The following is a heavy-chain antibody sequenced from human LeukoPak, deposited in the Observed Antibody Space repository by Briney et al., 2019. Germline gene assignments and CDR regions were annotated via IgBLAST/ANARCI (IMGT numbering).Heavy chain of an antibody. J-gene: IGHJ4*02. CDR2: IFPGDSDT. CDR1: GFTFTTHW. Sequence: GESLKISCKTSGFTFTTHWIAWVRQMPGEGQELMGIIFPGDSDTHYSPSFQGQVTISADKSSNTAYLQWSSLKASDTAMYYCARYYFWTGSYFFDHWGQGTLVTVSS. V-gene: IGHV5-51*01. CDR3: ARYYFWTGSYFFDH. D-gene: IGHD3/OR15-3a*01.